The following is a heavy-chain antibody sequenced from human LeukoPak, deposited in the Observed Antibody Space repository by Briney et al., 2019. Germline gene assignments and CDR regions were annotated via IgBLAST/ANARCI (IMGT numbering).Heavy chain of an antibody. V-gene: IGHV3-23*01. CDR2: ISGSGSGT. CDR1: GFTFSSYA. Sequence: PVGSLRLSCAASGFTFSSYAMSWVRQAPGKGLEWVSAISGSGSGTYYADSVKGRFTISRDKSKNTLYLQMNSLRAEDTAVYYCAKGRYYDILTGYSTHYLDYWGQGTLVTVSS. CDR3: AKGRYYDILTGYSTHYLDY. D-gene: IGHD3-9*01. J-gene: IGHJ4*02.